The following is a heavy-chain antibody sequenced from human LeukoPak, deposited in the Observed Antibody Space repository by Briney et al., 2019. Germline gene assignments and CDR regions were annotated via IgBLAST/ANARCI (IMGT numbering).Heavy chain of an antibody. Sequence: GGSLRLSCAASGFTFTSHSMTWVRQPPGKGLEWVACISSSGSYIFYADSVQGRFTISRDNAKQSLYLQMNSLRADDTAIYYCARVRSYSNSYYDFDPWGQGTLVTVSS. V-gene: IGHV3-21*01. D-gene: IGHD6-13*01. CDR3: ARVRSYSNSYYDFDP. J-gene: IGHJ5*02. CDR1: GFTFTSHS. CDR2: ISSSGSYI.